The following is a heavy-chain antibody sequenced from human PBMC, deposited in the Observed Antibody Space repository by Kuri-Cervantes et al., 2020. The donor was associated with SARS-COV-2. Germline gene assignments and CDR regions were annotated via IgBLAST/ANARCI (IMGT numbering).Heavy chain of an antibody. Sequence: GESLKISCAASGFIFSRYAMSWVRQAPGKGLVLVSAISGSGGSTYYADSVKGRFTISRDNSKNTLYLQMNSLRAEDTAVYYWAKAHDLTYDSSVVTNWGQGTLVTVSS. D-gene: IGHD3-22*01. J-gene: IGHJ4*02. CDR3: AKAHDLTYDSSVVTN. CDR2: ISGSGGST. CDR1: GFIFSRYA. V-gene: IGHV3-23*01.